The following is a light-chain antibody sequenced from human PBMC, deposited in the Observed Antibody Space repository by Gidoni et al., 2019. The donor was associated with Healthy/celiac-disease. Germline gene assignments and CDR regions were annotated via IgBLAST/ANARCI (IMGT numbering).Light chain of an antibody. Sequence: EIVLTHSPATLSLSPGERATLSCRASQSVSSYLAWYQQKPGQAARLLIYDASNRATGIPARLSGSGYGTEFTLTISSLEPEDFAVYYCQQRSNWHPFTFGPGTKVDIK. V-gene: IGKV3-11*01. CDR1: QSVSSY. CDR2: DAS. J-gene: IGKJ3*01. CDR3: QQRSNWHPFT.